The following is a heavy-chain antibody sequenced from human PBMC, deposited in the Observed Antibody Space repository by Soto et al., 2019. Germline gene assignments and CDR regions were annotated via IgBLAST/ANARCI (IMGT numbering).Heavy chain of an antibody. CDR1: GFMFSAYW. D-gene: IGHD5-18*01. CDR2: IHGDGGKI. Sequence: GGSLRLSCAASGFMFSAYWMSWVRQAPGKGLEWVANIHGDGGKIYYVDSVKGRFTISRDNAKRSLYLQMNSLRAEDTAVYYCARDFYGGYTYGPGDYWGQGALVTSPQ. V-gene: IGHV3-7*01. J-gene: IGHJ4*02. CDR3: ARDFYGGYTYGPGDY.